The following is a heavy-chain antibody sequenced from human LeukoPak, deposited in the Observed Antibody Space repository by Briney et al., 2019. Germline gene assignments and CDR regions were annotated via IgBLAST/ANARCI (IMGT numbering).Heavy chain of an antibody. CDR3: ARAGGSYPYYYYYYMDV. CDR1: GGSISSYY. D-gene: IGHD1-26*01. Sequence: SETLSLTCTVSGGSISSYYWSWIRQPPGKGLEWIGYIYYSGSTNYNPSLKSRVTISVDTSKNQFSLKLSSVTAADTAVYYCARAGGSYPYYYYYYMDVWGKGTTVTVSS. CDR2: IYYSGST. J-gene: IGHJ6*03. V-gene: IGHV4-59*01.